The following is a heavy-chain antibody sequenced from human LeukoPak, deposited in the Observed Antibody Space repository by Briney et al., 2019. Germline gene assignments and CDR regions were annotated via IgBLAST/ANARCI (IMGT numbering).Heavy chain of an antibody. CDR2: ISDSGSNT. J-gene: IGHJ1*01. CDR3: YGGNAEQ. CDR1: DFTFRTYA. Sequence: GGSLRLSCAASDFTFRTYAMTWVRQAPGKGLEWISAISDSGSNTFYADSVKGRFTISRDNAKNTVYLQMNSLRVEDMAVYYCYGGNAEQWGQGTLVTVSS. D-gene: IGHD4/OR15-4a*01. V-gene: IGHV3-23*01.